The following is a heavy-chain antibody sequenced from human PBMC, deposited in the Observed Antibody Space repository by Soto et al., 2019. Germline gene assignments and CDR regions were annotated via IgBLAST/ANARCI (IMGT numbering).Heavy chain of an antibody. CDR3: AKVGVVGGVLGDH. J-gene: IGHJ4*02. V-gene: IGHV3-30*18. CDR2: ISYDGSEQ. CDR1: GFACNKFG. D-gene: IGHD1-26*01. Sequence: QVQLVESGGGVGQPGTSLRLSCEASGFACNKFGMHWVRQAPGKGMEWVAFISYDGSEQYYTDSVQGRLTITRDNSLNTLNMQLNNLGREDRAVYYCAKVGVVGGVLGDHWGQGTQVTVSS.